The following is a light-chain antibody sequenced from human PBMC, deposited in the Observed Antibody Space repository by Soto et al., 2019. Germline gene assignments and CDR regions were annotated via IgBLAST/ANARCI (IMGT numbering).Light chain of an antibody. J-gene: IGKJ1*01. CDR3: QQYYSTPQT. V-gene: IGKV4-1*01. CDR1: QSVLYSSKNKNY. CDR2: WAS. Sequence: DIVMTQSPDSLAVSLGERATINCKSSQSVLYSSKNKNYLAWYQQKPGQPPKLLIYWASTRESGVPDRFSGSESGTDFTLTISSLQAEDVAVYYGQQYYSTPQTFGQGTKVEIK.